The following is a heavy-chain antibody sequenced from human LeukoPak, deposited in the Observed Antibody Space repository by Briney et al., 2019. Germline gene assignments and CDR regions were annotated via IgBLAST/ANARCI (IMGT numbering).Heavy chain of an antibody. Sequence: PSETLSLTCTVSGGSISSYYWSWIRQPPGKGLEWIGRIYIRGSTNYNPSLKSRVTMSVDTSKNQFSLKLSSVTAADTAVYYCVRDKYYYDSSGYYKFDPWGQGTLVTVSS. CDR3: VRDKYYYDSSGYYKFDP. D-gene: IGHD3-22*01. CDR2: IYIRGST. CDR1: GGSISSYY. J-gene: IGHJ5*02. V-gene: IGHV4-4*07.